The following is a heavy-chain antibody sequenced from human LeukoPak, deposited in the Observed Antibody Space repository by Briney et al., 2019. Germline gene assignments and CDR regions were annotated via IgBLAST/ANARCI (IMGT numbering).Heavy chain of an antibody. CDR2: IYYSGST. Sequence: SETLSLTCTVSGGSIRSSDYYWSWIRQPPGKGLEWIGYIYYSGSTYFNPSLKSQIPMSVDTSKNQFSLNLSSVTAADSAVYYCAREPAAIPRAFDIWGQGTMVTVPS. D-gene: IGHD2-2*02. CDR3: AREPAAIPRAFDI. J-gene: IGHJ3*02. CDR1: GGSIRSSDYY. V-gene: IGHV4-30-4*01.